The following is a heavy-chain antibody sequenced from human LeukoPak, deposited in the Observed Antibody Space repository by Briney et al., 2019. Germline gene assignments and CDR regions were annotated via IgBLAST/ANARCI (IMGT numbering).Heavy chain of an antibody. CDR3: ARGLRYTTFDP. CDR1: GFTFSSYS. D-gene: IGHD3-9*01. CDR2: ISSSSSYI. Sequence: GGSLRLSCAASGFTFSSYSMNWVRQAPGKGLEWVSSISSSSSYIYYADSVKGRFTISRDNAKNSLYLRMNSLRAEDTAVYYCARGLRYTTFDPWCQGTLVTVSS. V-gene: IGHV3-21*01. J-gene: IGHJ5*02.